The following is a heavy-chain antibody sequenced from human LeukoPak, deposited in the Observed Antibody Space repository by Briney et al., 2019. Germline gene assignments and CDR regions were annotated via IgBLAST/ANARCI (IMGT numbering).Heavy chain of an antibody. CDR3: ARLVGASWFDS. CDR2: TYYRSKWNN. J-gene: IGHJ5*01. D-gene: IGHD1-26*01. CDR1: GDSVSTNSAT. V-gene: IGHV6-1*01. Sequence: SQTLSLTCAISGDSVSTNSATWTWLRQSPWRGLEWLGRTYYRSKWNNDYAVSMKSRITIKPDTSKNQFSLQLNSVTPEDTAVYYCARLVGASWFDSWGQGTLVTVSS.